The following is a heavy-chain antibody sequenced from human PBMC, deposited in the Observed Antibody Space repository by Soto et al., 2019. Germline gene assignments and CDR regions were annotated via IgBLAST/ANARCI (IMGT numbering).Heavy chain of an antibody. CDR1: GFTFSSYE. Sequence: GGSLRLSCAASGFTFSSYEMNWVRQAPGKGLEWVSAISGSGGSTYYADSVKGRFTISRDNSKNTLYLQMNSLRAEDTAVYYCAKDSGPRLPQKEGIWGQGTMVTVSS. CDR3: AKDSGPRLPQKEGI. CDR2: ISGSGGST. J-gene: IGHJ3*02. V-gene: IGHV3-23*01. D-gene: IGHD4-17*01.